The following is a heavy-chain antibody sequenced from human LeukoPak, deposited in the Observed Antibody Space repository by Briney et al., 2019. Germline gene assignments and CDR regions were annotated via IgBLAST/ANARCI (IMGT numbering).Heavy chain of an antibody. Sequence: ASVKVSCKASGYTFTGYFIHWVRQAPGQGLEWMGWLNPNSGGTNYAQKFQGRVTMTRDTSINTAYMELSGLRSDDTAMYYCARDGSSWYNWFDPWGRGTLVTVSS. J-gene: IGHJ5*02. CDR1: GYTFTGYF. V-gene: IGHV1-2*02. CDR3: ARDGSSWYNWFDP. D-gene: IGHD6-13*01. CDR2: LNPNSGGT.